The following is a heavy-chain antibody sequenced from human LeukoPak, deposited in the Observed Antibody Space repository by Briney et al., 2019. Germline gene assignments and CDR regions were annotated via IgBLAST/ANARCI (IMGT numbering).Heavy chain of an antibody. D-gene: IGHD1-26*01. V-gene: IGHV3-20*01. Sequence: GGSLRLSCAASGFTVDDYGMSWVRQAPGKGLEWVSGINWNGGGTGYADSVKGLSTISRDNAKNSLYLQMNSLRAEDTALYNCARRRLVSGAYPCYFDYWGQGTLVTVSS. CDR3: ARRRLVSGAYPCYFDY. CDR2: INWNGGGT. J-gene: IGHJ4*02. CDR1: GFTVDDYG.